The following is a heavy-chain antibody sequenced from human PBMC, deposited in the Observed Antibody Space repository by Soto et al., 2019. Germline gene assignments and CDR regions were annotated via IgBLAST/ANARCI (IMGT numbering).Heavy chain of an antibody. CDR2: IYYSGST. CDR3: ARDVAAAALFDY. Sequence: QVQLQESGPGLVKPSQTLSLTCTVSGGSISSGGYYWSWIRQHPGKGLEWIGYIYYSGSTYYNPALKSRVTIPVDTSKNPSYLKLSSVTAADTAVYYCARDVAAAALFDYWGQGTLVTVSS. V-gene: IGHV4-31*03. D-gene: IGHD6-13*01. J-gene: IGHJ4*02. CDR1: GGSISSGGYY.